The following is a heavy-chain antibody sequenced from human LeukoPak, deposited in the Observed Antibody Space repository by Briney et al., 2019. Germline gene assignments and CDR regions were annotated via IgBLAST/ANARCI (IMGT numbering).Heavy chain of an antibody. CDR1: GYTFTGYY. CDR2: INPNSGGT. V-gene: IGHV1-2*02. Sequence: GASVKVSCKASGYTFTGYYMHWVRQAPGQGLEWMGWINPNSGGTYYAQQFQDRVTMTRDTSINTVYMELSRLRSDDTAVFYCAREMSQVSTVDYWGQGTLVTVSS. D-gene: IGHD5/OR15-5a*01. J-gene: IGHJ4*02. CDR3: AREMSQVSTVDY.